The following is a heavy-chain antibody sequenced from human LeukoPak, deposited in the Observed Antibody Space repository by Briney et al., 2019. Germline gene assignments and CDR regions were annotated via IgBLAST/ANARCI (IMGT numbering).Heavy chain of an antibody. V-gene: IGHV3-21*01. CDR3: ARAGIAVAAFDY. D-gene: IGHD6-19*01. CDR1: GFTVSSNS. CDR2: ISSSSSYI. J-gene: IGHJ4*02. Sequence: GGSLRLSCTVSGFTVSSNSMSWVRQAPGKGLEWVSSISSSSSYIYYADSVKGRFTISRDNAKNSLYLQMNSLRAEDTAVYYCARAGIAVAAFDYWGQGTLVTVSS.